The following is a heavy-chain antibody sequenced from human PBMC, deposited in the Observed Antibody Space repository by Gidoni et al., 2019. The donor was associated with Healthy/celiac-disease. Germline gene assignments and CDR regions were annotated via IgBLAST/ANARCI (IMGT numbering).Heavy chain of an antibody. CDR1: GGSFSGYY. CDR2: INHSGST. V-gene: IGHV4-34*01. J-gene: IGHJ4*02. CDR3: ARWEGFDSSGYYSPFDY. D-gene: IGHD3-22*01. Sequence: QVQLQQWGAGLLKPSETLSLTCAVYGGSFSGYYWSWIRQPPGKGLEWIGEINHSGSTNYNPSLKSRVTISVDTSKNQFSLKLSSVTAADTAVYYCARWEGFDSSGYYSPFDYWGQGTLVTVSS.